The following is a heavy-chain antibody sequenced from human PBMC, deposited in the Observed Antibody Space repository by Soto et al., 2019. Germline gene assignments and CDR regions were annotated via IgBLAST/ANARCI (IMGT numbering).Heavy chain of an antibody. CDR1: GGSISSGGYS. CDR2: IYHSGST. Sequence: QLLLQESGSGLVKPSQTLSLTCAGSGGSISSGGYSWSWIRQPAVKGLEWIGYIYHSGSTYYNPSLKSRVTISVDRSKNQVSLKLSSVTAADTAVYYCARGMTTVTTFDYWAQGTLVTVSS. J-gene: IGHJ4*02. D-gene: IGHD4-17*01. V-gene: IGHV4-30-2*01. CDR3: ARGMTTVTTFDY.